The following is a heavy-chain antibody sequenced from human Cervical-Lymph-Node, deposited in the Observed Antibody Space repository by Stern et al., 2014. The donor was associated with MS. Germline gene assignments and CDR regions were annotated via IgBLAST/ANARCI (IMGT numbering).Heavy chain of an antibody. CDR2: ISVYNGKT. D-gene: IGHD4/OR15-4a*01. CDR3: ARDQGRGIELWNTVLTPFNF. CDR1: GYSFTRYG. Sequence: VQLVQSGAEVKQPGASVKVSCKTSGYSFTRYGISWVRQAPGQGLEWVGWISVYNGKTYYAQRLQGRVTVTTDTTTSTVYMELRNLTSDDTAVYFCARDQGRGIELWNTVLTPFNFWGRGTLITVSS. V-gene: IGHV1-18*01. J-gene: IGHJ4*02.